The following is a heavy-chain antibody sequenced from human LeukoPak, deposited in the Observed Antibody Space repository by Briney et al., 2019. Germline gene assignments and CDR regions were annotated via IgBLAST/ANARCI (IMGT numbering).Heavy chain of an antibody. CDR2: ISGSGDNT. CDR3: AKWKYSNSGIDDY. V-gene: IGHV3-23*01. J-gene: IGHJ4*02. Sequence: GGSLRLSCAASGFTFSSYAMSWVRQVPGKGLEWVSVISGSGDNTYYADSVKGRFTISRDNSKNMLYLQMDSLRAEDTAVYYCAKWKYSNSGIDDYWGQGTLVTVSS. CDR1: GFTFSSYA. D-gene: IGHD6-6*01.